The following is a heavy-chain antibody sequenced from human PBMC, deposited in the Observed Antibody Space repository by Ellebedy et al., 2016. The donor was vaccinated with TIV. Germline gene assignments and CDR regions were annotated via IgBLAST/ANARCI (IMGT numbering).Heavy chain of an antibody. Sequence: GGSLRLXCAVAGFPFSSFVMSWVRQAPGTGLEWVSAISESGVSTYYADSVKGRFTISRDNSKNTLHLQMNSLRAEDTAVYYCAKEERLQYNWFDPWGQGTLVTVSS. V-gene: IGHV3-23*01. D-gene: IGHD1-26*01. CDR3: AKEERLQYNWFDP. J-gene: IGHJ5*02. CDR1: GFPFSSFV. CDR2: ISESGVST.